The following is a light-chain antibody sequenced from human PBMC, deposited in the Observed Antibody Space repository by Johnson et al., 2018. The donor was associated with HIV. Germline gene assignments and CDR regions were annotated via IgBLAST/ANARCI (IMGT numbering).Light chain of an antibody. CDR3: GTWHSSLRAHYG. V-gene: IGLV1-51*01. CDR2: DNN. Sequence: QSVLTQPPSVSAAPGQKVTSSCSGSSSNIGNNYVSWYQQLPGTAPKLLIYDNNKRPSGIPDRFSGSKSGTSATLGITGLQTGDEADYYCGTWHSSLRAHYGLGSGT. J-gene: IGLJ1*01. CDR1: SSNIGNNY.